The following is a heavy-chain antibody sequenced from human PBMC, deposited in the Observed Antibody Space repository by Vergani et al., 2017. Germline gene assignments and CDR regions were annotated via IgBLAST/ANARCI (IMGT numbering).Heavy chain of an antibody. J-gene: IGHJ4*02. D-gene: IGHD4-17*01. CDR3: ARDLYGDYGY. CDR2: ISYDGSNK. CDR1: GFTFSSYG. Sequence: QVQLVESGGGVVQPGRSLRLSCAASGFTFSSYGMHWVRQAPGKGLEWVAVISYDGSNKYYADSVKGRFTISRDNSKNSLYLQMNSLRAEDTAVYYCARDLYGDYGYWGQGTLVTVSS. V-gene: IGHV3-30*03.